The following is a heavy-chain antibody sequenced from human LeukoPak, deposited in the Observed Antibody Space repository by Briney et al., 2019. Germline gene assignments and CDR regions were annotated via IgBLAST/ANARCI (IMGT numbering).Heavy chain of an antibody. CDR1: GVTFSSYR. J-gene: IGHJ4*02. CDR2: IYSGDTT. V-gene: IGHV3-66*01. D-gene: IGHD3-10*01. Sequence: PGESLRLSCAASGVTFSSYRMNWVRQAPGKGLEWVSVIYSGDTTFYADSVRGKFTISRDNSKNTLYLQMNSLRAEDTAVYYCASILRSSSGYYFDYWGQGTLVTVSS. CDR3: ASILRSSSGYYFDY.